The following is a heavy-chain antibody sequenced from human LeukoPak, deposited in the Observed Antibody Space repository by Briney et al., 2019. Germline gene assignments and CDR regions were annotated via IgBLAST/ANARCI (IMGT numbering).Heavy chain of an antibody. CDR1: GFNLDDYA. CDR3: AKGAVVVVAATLDY. D-gene: IGHD2-15*01. CDR2: ISWNSGSI. Sequence: GGSLRLSRAASGFNLDDYAMHWVRQAPGKGLEWVSGISWNSGSIGYADSVKGRFTISRDNAKNSLYLQMNSLRAEDTALYYCAKGAVVVVAATLDYWGQGTLVTVSS. J-gene: IGHJ4*02. V-gene: IGHV3-9*01.